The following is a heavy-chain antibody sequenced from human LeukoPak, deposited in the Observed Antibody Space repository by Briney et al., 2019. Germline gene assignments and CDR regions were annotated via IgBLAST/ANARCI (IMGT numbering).Heavy chain of an antibody. CDR1: GFTFSSYG. Sequence: GGSLRLSCTASGFTFSSYGMHWVRQVPGKGLEWVAFIRFDGSDKYYADSVKGRFTISRDNSKNTLFLQMNSLRAEDTAVYYCVRDTAYAFDMWGQGTMVTVSS. D-gene: IGHD2-21*02. CDR3: VRDTAYAFDM. J-gene: IGHJ3*02. CDR2: IRFDGSDK. V-gene: IGHV3-30*02.